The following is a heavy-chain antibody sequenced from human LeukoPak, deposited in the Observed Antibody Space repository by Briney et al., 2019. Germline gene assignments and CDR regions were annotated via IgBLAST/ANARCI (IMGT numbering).Heavy chain of an antibody. D-gene: IGHD2-15*01. CDR3: ARSCPGGSCPIDY. Sequence: SETLSLTCTVSGGSISSYYWSWIRQPPGKGLEWIGYIYYSGSTNYNPSLKSRVTISVDTSKNQFSLKLSSVTAADTAVYYCARSCPGGSCPIDYWGQGTLVTVSS. J-gene: IGHJ4*02. CDR2: IYYSGST. CDR1: GGSISSYY. V-gene: IGHV4-59*01.